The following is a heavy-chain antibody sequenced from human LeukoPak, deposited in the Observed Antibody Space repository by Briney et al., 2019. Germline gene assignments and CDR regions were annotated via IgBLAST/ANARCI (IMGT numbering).Heavy chain of an antibody. V-gene: IGHV4-59*08. CDR1: GGSISSYY. D-gene: IGHD4-17*01. Sequence: PSETLSLTCTVSGGSISSYYWSRIRQPPGNGLEWIGYIYYSGSTNYNPSLKSRVTISVDTSKNQFSLKLSSVTAADTAVYYCARHAYGDYEIDYWGQGTLVTVSS. CDR2: IYYSGST. J-gene: IGHJ4*02. CDR3: ARHAYGDYEIDY.